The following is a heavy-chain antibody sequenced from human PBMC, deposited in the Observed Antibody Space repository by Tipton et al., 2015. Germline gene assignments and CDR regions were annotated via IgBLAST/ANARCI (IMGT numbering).Heavy chain of an antibody. CDR2: ILPLLGTT. J-gene: IGHJ6*02. CDR1: GGTFNRDT. Sequence: QLVQSGPEVKRPGSSVKVSCKAKGGTFNRDTINWVRQAPGQRPEWMAGILPLLGTTMYSQDFQGRVTLTADEFTTTVYMNLTSLRFEDTAVYFCVREPAVSAMDVWGQGTTVTVSS. D-gene: IGHD6-25*01. CDR3: VREPAVSAMDV. V-gene: IGHV1-69*01.